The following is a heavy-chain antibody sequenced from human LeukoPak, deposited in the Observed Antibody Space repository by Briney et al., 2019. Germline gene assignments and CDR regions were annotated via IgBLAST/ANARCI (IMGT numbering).Heavy chain of an antibody. Sequence: PSETLSLTCTVSGGSISSYYWSWIRQPPGKGLEWIGYIYTSGSTNYNPSLKSRVTISVDTSKNQFSLKLSSVTAADTAVYYCARVRYDSSGYYGWFDPWGQGTLVTVSS. CDR3: ARVRYDSSGYYGWFDP. CDR1: GGSISSYY. V-gene: IGHV4-4*09. CDR2: IYTSGST. D-gene: IGHD3-22*01. J-gene: IGHJ5*02.